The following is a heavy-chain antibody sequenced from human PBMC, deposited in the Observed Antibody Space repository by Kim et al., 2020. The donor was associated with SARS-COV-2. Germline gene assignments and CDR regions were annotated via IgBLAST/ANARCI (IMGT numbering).Heavy chain of an antibody. CDR1: GFTFSSYG. D-gene: IGHD1-26*01. V-gene: IGHV3-33*01. CDR2: IWYDGSNK. CDR3: ARDHPPAGQWELRPPSDY. Sequence: GGSLRLSCAASGFTFSSYGMHWVRQAPGKGLEWVAVIWYDGSNKYYADSVKGRFTISRDNSKNTLYLQMNSLRAEDTAVYYCARDHPPAGQWELRPPSDYWGQGTLVTVSS. J-gene: IGHJ4*02.